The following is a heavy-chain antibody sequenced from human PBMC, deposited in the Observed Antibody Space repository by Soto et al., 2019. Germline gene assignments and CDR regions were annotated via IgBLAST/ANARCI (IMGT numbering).Heavy chain of an antibody. CDR1: GFTFSSYW. CDR3: ARVETCSSTSCYSVFDY. V-gene: IGHV3-74*03. Sequence: EVQLVESGGGLVQPGGFLRLSCAASGFTFSSYWMHWVRQAPGKGLVWVSRINSGGSSTTYADSVKGRFTISRDNAKNTLYLQMNSLRAEDTAVYYCARVETCSSTSCYSVFDYWGQGTLVTVSS. D-gene: IGHD2-2*01. J-gene: IGHJ4*02. CDR2: INSGGSST.